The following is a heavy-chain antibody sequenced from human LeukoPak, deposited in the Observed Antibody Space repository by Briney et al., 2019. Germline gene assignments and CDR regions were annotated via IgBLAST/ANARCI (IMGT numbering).Heavy chain of an antibody. CDR2: IHPADSDT. CDR3: ARTEGARYAI. D-gene: IGHD2-8*01. CDR1: GYSFTSYW. V-gene: IGHV5-51*01. J-gene: IGHJ4*02. Sequence: GESLKISCKGSGYSFTSYWIGWVRQMPGKDLEWMGIIHPADSDTRYSPSFQGQVTISADKSINTAYRQWSSLKASDSAMYDCARTEGARYAIWGQGTLVTVSS.